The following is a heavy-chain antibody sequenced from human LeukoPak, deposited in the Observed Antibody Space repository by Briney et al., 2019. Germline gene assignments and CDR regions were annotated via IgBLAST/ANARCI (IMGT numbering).Heavy chain of an antibody. CDR3: ARVGVAAAPEELDY. CDR2: ISSSSSTI. Sequence: GGSLRLSCAASGFTFSSYSMNWVRQAPGKGLEWVSYISSSSSTIYYADSVKGRFTISRDNAKNSLYLQMNSLRAEDTAVYYCARVGVAAAPEELDYWGQGTLVTVSS. CDR1: GFTFSSYS. D-gene: IGHD6-13*01. V-gene: IGHV3-48*04. J-gene: IGHJ4*02.